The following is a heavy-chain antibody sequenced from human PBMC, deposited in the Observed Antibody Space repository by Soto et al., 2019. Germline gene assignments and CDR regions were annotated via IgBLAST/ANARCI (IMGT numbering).Heavy chain of an antibody. J-gene: IGHJ1*01. CDR1: GFSLSTSGVG. D-gene: IGHD3-22*01. V-gene: IGHV2-5*02. CDR3: AHRLQGGYYYTGETFTS. Sequence: QITLKESAPTLVKPTQTLTLTCTFSGFSLSTSGVGVGWIRQPPGKALECLALIYWDDDKRYSPSLKSRLTIPMTPSKTQGVLKSTNRHPLDTGTFYCAHRLQGGYYYTGETFTSGGQGPLLPLSS. CDR2: IYWDDDK.